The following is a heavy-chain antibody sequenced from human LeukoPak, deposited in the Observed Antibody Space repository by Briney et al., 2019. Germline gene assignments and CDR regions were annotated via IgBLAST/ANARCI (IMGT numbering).Heavy chain of an antibody. CDR3: ARVPGIAVAGMSGADAFDI. V-gene: IGHV3-21*01. D-gene: IGHD6-19*01. Sequence: GGSLRLSCAASGFTFSSYNMNWVRQAPGKGLVWVSSISWSSSYIYYADSVKGRFTISRDNSKNTLYLQMNSLRAEDTAVYYCARVPGIAVAGMSGADAFDIWGQGTMVTVSS. CDR1: GFTFSSYN. CDR2: ISWSSSYI. J-gene: IGHJ3*02.